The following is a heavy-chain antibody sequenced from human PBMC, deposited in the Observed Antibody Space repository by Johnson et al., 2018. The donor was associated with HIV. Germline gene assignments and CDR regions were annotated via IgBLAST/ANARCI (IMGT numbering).Heavy chain of an antibody. J-gene: IGHJ3*02. CDR3: ERDRKYSSGWKDACDI. D-gene: IGHD6-19*01. Sequence: VQLVESGGGVVRPGGSLILSCAASGFTFPYYGLTWVGQAPGQRLEWVSGINWNGGSTGYADAVKGLFTNSRANARNSLYLQMNSLRAEDTALYYCERDRKYSSGWKDACDIWGQGTMVTVSS. CDR2: INWNGGST. V-gene: IGHV3-20*04. CDR1: GFTFPYYG.